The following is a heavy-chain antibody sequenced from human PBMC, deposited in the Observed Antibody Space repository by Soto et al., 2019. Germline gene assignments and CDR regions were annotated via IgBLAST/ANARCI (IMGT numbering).Heavy chain of an antibody. CDR1: GFTFSSYA. CDR3: AHLGEILDLWDY. Sequence: GGSLRLSCAASGFTFSSYAMSWVRQAPGKGLEWVSAISGSGGSTYYADSVKGRFTISRDNSKNTLYLQMNSLRAEDTAVYYCAHLGEILDLWDYWGQGTLVTVSS. CDR2: ISGSGGST. J-gene: IGHJ4*02. D-gene: IGHD3-3*01. V-gene: IGHV3-23*01.